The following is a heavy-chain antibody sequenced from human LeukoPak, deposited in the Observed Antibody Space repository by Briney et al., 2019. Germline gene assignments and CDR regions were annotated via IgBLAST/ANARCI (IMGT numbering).Heavy chain of an antibody. CDR2: IYYSGST. Sequence: PSETLSLTCTVSGGSISSGDYYWSWIRQPPGKGLEWIGYIYYSGSTYFNPSLKSRVTLSVDTSKNQFSLKLSSVTAADTAVYYCARLHRQYSSSWYGRYGDHQVAFDIWGQGTMVTVSS. CDR3: ARLHRQYSSSWYGRYGDHQVAFDI. V-gene: IGHV4-30-4*08. CDR1: GGSISSGDYY. D-gene: IGHD6-13*01. J-gene: IGHJ3*02.